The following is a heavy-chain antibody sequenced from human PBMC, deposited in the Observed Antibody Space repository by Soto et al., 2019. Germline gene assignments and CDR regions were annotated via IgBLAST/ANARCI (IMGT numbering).Heavy chain of an antibody. CDR1: GFTFSSYS. CDR2: ISSSSSTI. D-gene: IGHD2-15*01. V-gene: IGHV3-48*01. Sequence: EVQLVESGGGLVQPGGSLRLSCAASGFTFSSYSMNWVRQAPGKGLEGVSYISSSSSTIYYADSVKGRFTISRDNAKNSLYLQMNSLRAEDTAVYYCARDCSGGSCYSRTYGMDVWGQGTTVTVSS. J-gene: IGHJ6*02. CDR3: ARDCSGGSCYSRTYGMDV.